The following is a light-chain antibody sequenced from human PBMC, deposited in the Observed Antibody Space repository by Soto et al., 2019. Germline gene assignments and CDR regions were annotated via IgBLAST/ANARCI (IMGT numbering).Light chain of an antibody. CDR3: SSYTTSPTRV. CDR1: SSDVGAYNY. Sequence: QSALTQPASVSGSPGQSITISCTGTSSDVGAYNYVSWYQHHTGNAPKLLIYDVSTRPSGVSNRFSGSKSGNTASLTISGRQAADEADYYCSSYTTSPTRVFGAETKLTVL. V-gene: IGLV2-14*03. CDR2: DVS. J-gene: IGLJ1*01.